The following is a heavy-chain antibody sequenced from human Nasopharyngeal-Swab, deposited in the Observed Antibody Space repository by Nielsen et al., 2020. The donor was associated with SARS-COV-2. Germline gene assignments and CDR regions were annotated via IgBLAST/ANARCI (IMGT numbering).Heavy chain of an antibody. CDR2: ISYDGSNK. Sequence: VRQAPGKGLEWVAVISYDGSNKYYADSVKGRFTISRDNSKNTLYLQMNSLRFEDTAVYYCAKGVRYFDFLPPNTYYYYGLDLWGQGTTVTVSS. J-gene: IGHJ6*02. D-gene: IGHD3-9*01. CDR3: AKGVRYFDFLPPNTYYYYGLDL. V-gene: IGHV3-30*18.